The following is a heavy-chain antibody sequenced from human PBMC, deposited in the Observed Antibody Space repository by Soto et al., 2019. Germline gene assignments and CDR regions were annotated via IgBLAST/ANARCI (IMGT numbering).Heavy chain of an antibody. V-gene: IGHV4-34*01. CDR2: INHSGST. Sequence: SETLSLTCAVYGVSFSGYYWSWIRQPPGKGLEWIGEINHSGSTNYNPSLKSRVTISVDTSKNQFSLKLSSVTAADTAVYYCARYDYSNYYMDVWGKGTTVTVSS. D-gene: IGHD4-4*01. J-gene: IGHJ6*03. CDR3: ARYDYSNYYMDV. CDR1: GVSFSGYY.